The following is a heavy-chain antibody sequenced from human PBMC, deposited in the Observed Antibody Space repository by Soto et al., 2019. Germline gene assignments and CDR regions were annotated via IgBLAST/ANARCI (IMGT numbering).Heavy chain of an antibody. Sequence: VSVKVSCKASGYTFTGYYMHWVRQAPGQGLEWMGWINPNSGGTNYAQKFQGRVTMTRDTSISTAYMELSRLRSDDTAVYYCARVLTWLDRCFDYWGQGTLVTVSS. CDR1: GYTFTGYY. CDR2: INPNSGGT. V-gene: IGHV1-2*02. D-gene: IGHD6-19*01. J-gene: IGHJ4*02. CDR3: ARVLTWLDRCFDY.